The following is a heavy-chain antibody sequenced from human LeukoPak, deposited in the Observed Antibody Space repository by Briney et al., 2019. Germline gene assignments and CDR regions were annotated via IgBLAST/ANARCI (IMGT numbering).Heavy chain of an antibody. CDR2: INPSGGST. V-gene: IGHV1-46*01. J-gene: IGHJ6*02. D-gene: IGHD1-26*01. CDR3: ARDRWELTSYDMDV. CDR1: GYALSELS. Sequence: ASVKVSCKVSGYALSELSMHWVRQAPGQGLEWMGIINPSGGSTSYAQKFQGRVTMTRDTSTSTVYMELSSLRSEDTAVYYCARDRWELTSYDMDVWGQGTTVTVSS.